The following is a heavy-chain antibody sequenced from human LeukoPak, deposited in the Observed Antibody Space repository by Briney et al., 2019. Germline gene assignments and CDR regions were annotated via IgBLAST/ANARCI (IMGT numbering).Heavy chain of an antibody. Sequence: KASETLSLTCAVSGYSITSSSWWGWIRQPPGKGLEWIGYIYHSGTTYYNPSLQSRVTISVDTSKNQFSLKLSSVTAADTAVYYCARGPYDFWSGYGYLPRDWFDPWGQGTLVTVSS. CDR3: ARGPYDFWSGYGYLPRDWFDP. CDR2: IYHSGTT. D-gene: IGHD3-3*01. J-gene: IGHJ5*02. CDR1: GYSITSSSW. V-gene: IGHV4-28*03.